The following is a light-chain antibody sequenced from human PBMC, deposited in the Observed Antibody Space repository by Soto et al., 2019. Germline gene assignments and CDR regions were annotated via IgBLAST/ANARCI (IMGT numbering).Light chain of an antibody. J-gene: IGKJ2*01. Sequence: EIVLTQSPATLSLSPGERATLSCRASQSVRSYLAWYQQKPGQAPRLLIYDASNGATGIPARFSGSGSGTDFTLTISSLEPEDFAVYYCQQRSNRPPTFGQGTKLEIK. CDR1: QSVRSY. V-gene: IGKV3-11*01. CDR3: QQRSNRPPT. CDR2: DAS.